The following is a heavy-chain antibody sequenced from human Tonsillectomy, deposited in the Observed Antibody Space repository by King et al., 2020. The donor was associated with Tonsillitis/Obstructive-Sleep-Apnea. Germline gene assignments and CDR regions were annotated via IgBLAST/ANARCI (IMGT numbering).Heavy chain of an antibody. CDR1: GGSISSSNW. V-gene: IGHV4-4*02. Sequence: VQLQESGPGLVKPSGTLSLTCAVSGGSISSSNWWSWVHQPPGKGLEWIGEIYHSGSTNYNPSLKSRVTISVDKSKNQFSLKLSSVTAADTAVYYCASTLADYGDPELWYYYYMDVWGKGTTVTVSS. D-gene: IGHD4-17*01. CDR3: ASTLADYGDPELWYYYYMDV. J-gene: IGHJ6*03. CDR2: IYHSGST.